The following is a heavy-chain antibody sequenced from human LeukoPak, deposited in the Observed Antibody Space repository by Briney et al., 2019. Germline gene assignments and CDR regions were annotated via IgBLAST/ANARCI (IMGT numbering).Heavy chain of an antibody. Sequence: SETLSLTCTVSGGSISSSSYYWGWIRQPPGKGLERIGSIYYSGSTYYNPSLKSRVTISVDTSKNQFSLKLSSVTAADTAVYYCARHKAAAGRSAYFQHWGQGTLVTVSS. CDR3: ARHKAAAGRSAYFQH. V-gene: IGHV4-39*01. CDR2: IYYSGST. J-gene: IGHJ1*01. CDR1: GGSISSSSYY. D-gene: IGHD6-13*01.